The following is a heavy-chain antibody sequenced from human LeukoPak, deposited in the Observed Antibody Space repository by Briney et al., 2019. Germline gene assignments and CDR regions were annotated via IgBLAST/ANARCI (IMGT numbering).Heavy chain of an antibody. V-gene: IGHV4-39*01. J-gene: IGHJ4*02. D-gene: IGHD3-9*01. Sequence: SETLSLTCTVSGGSIGSSNSYWGWIRQPPGKGLEWIGSLYYSGNTYYNPSPSLKSRVTISVDTPKNQFSLKLSSVTAADTAVYYCARQRGFDWTRDYWGQGTLVTVSS. CDR1: GGSIGSSNSY. CDR2: LYYSGNT. CDR3: ARQRGFDWTRDY.